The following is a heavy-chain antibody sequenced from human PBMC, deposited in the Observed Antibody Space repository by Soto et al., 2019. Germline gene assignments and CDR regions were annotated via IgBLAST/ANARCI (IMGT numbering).Heavy chain of an antibody. J-gene: IGHJ4*02. Sequence: GSLRLSSAASGXTFSSYEMNWVRQAPGKGLELVSHISSNGASIYYADSVKGRLTIARYNAKNSLYLQMNRMRAEDTAVYHCARDGNWGFCDYWGQGTLGTVS. V-gene: IGHV3-48*03. CDR1: GXTFSSYE. CDR3: ARDGNWGFCDY. D-gene: IGHD7-27*01. CDR2: ISSNGASI.